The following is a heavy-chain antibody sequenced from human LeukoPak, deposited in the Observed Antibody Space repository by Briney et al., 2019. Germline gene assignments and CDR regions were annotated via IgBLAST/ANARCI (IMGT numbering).Heavy chain of an antibody. J-gene: IGHJ4*02. CDR3: AKEVEVAGEPDS. CDR2: ISGSGGGT. Sequence: PGGSLRLSCAASGFTFNNYGMSWVRQAPGKGLEWVSTISGSGGGTYCPDSVKGRFTISRDNSKNTLYLQMNSLRAEDTAVYYCAKEVEVAGEPDSGGQGTLVPVS. CDR1: GFTFNNYG. V-gene: IGHV3-23*01. D-gene: IGHD6-19*01.